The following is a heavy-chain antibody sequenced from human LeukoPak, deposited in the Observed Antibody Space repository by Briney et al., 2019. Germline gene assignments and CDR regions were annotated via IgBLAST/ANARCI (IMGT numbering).Heavy chain of an antibody. D-gene: IGHD3-9*01. J-gene: IGHJ4*02. CDR1: GFSFSSFW. CDR3: ASSPYRRRYFDY. CDR2: IKYDGREK. V-gene: IGHV3-7*03. Sequence: GGSLRLSCAASGFSFSSFWMSWVRQAPGKGLEWVANIKYDGREKFYVDSVKGRFTISRDNAKNSLYLQMDSLRAEDTAVYYCASSPYRRRYFDYWGPGTLATVSS.